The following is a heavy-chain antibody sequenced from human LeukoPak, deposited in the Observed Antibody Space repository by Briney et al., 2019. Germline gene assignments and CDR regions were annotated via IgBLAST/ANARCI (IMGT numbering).Heavy chain of an antibody. J-gene: IGHJ4*02. CDR3: ARGDSSSWYPGFDY. CDR1: GGSVSNYY. CDR2: IYYSGST. Sequence: SETLSLTCTVSGGSVSNYYWSWIRQPPGKGLEWIGYIYYSGSTNYNPSLKSRVTISVDTSKNQFSLKLSSVTAADTAVYYCARGDSSSWYPGFDYWGQGTLVTVSS. V-gene: IGHV4-59*02. D-gene: IGHD6-13*01.